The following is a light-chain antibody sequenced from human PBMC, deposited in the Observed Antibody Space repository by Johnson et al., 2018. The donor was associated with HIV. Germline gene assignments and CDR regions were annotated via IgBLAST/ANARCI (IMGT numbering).Light chain of an antibody. Sequence: QLVLTQPPSVSAAPGQKVTISCSGSSSNIGNNYVSWYQQLPGTAPKLLIYENNKRPSGIPDRFSGSKSGTSATLGITGLQTGDEAEYYCGTWESSLSGTDVFGTGTKVTVL. V-gene: IGLV1-51*02. CDR2: ENN. CDR1: SSNIGNNY. CDR3: GTWESSLSGTDV. J-gene: IGLJ1*01.